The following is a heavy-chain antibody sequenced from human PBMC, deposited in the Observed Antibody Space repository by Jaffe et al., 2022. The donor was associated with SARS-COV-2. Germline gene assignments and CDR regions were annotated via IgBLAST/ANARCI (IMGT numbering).Heavy chain of an antibody. D-gene: IGHD1-1*01. J-gene: IGHJ6*02. V-gene: IGHV3-15*01. Sequence: EVQLVESGGGLVKPGGSLRLSCAASGFTFSNAWMSWVRQAPGKGLEWVGRIKSKTDGGTTDYAAPVKGRFTISRDDSKNTLYLQMNSLKTEDTAVYYCTTDPTTPYNYYYYYGMDVWGQGTTVTVSS. CDR3: TTDPTTPYNYYYYYGMDV. CDR1: GFTFSNAW. CDR2: IKSKTDGGTT.